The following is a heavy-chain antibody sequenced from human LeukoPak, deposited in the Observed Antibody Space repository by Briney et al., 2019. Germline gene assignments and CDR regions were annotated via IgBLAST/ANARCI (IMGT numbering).Heavy chain of an antibody. J-gene: IGHJ4*02. CDR3: AKDPRAISGY. V-gene: IGHV3-23*01. CDR1: GFTFSNYA. D-gene: IGHD2-2*01. CDR2: ISGSGGNT. Sequence: QPGGSLRLSCAVSGFTFSNYAMSWVRQAPGKGLEWVSGISGSGGNTDYADSVRGRLTISRDNSKNTLYLQMNSLRAEDTAIYYCAKDPRAISGYWGQGTLVIVSS.